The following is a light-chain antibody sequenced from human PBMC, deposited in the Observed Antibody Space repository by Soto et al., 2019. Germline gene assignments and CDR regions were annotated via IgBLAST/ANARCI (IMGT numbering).Light chain of an antibody. Sequence: EIVLTQSPATLSLSPGERATLSCRASQSVSSSLAWYQQKPGLAPRLLIYDVSNRATGIPARFSGSGSGTDFTLTISSLEPEDFAIYYCQQRSDWPPITFGPGTKVDIK. CDR2: DVS. CDR3: QQRSDWPPIT. CDR1: QSVSSS. J-gene: IGKJ3*01. V-gene: IGKV3-11*01.